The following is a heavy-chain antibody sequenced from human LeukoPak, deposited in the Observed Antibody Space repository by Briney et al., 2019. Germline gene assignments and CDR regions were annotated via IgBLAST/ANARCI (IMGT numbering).Heavy chain of an antibody. J-gene: IGHJ4*02. CDR1: GFSLSSYW. CDR3: ASQAAYYDSTGSGY. D-gene: IGHD3-22*01. V-gene: IGHV3-74*01. CDR2: INSDGSST. Sequence: GGSLRLSCAASGFSLSSYWMHWVRQTPGKGPVWVSRINSDGSSTSCADSVKGRFTISRDNAKNTLCLQMNSLRAEDTAVYYCASQAAYYDSTGSGYWGQGTLVTVSS.